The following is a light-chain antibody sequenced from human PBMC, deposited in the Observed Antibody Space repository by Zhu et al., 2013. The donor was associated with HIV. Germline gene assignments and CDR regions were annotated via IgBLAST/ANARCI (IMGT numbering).Light chain of an antibody. J-gene: IGKJ2*01. CDR3: QQYNSYPMYT. CDR2: GAS. CDR1: QSVSSNF. Sequence: EILLTQAPGTLSLSPGERVTLSCRASQSVSSNFVAWCQQKPGQAPRLLIYGASGRATGIPDRFSGSGSGTEFTLTISSLQPDDFATYYCQQYNSYPMYTFGQGTKLEIK. V-gene: IGKV3-20*01.